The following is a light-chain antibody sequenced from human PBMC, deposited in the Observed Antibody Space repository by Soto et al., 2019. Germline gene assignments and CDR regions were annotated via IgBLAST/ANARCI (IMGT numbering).Light chain of an antibody. CDR1: QNIGTS. Sequence: DIQMTQSPSSLSVSVGDRVTITCRASQNIGTSLNWYQMKLGRAPTLLIYSASTLQSGAPSRFSGGGSGTDFTLTINSLQPEDFATYYCQQTSAFPRTFGQGTKVDVK. CDR2: SAS. V-gene: IGKV1-39*01. CDR3: QQTSAFPRT. J-gene: IGKJ2*01.